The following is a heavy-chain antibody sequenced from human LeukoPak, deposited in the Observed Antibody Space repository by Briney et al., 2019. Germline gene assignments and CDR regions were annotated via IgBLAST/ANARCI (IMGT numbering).Heavy chain of an antibody. V-gene: IGHV1-46*01. D-gene: IGHD3-22*01. J-gene: IGHJ4*02. CDR3: ARVGSVENRYYYNSSGYYLAFDY. CDR2: INPSGGST. Sequence: GASVKVSCKASGYTFTSYYMHWVRQAPGQGLEWMGIINPSGGSTSYAQKFQGRVTMTRDTSTSTVYMELSSLRSEDTAVYYCARVGSVENRYYYNSSGYYLAFDYWGQGTLVTVPS. CDR1: GYTFTSYY.